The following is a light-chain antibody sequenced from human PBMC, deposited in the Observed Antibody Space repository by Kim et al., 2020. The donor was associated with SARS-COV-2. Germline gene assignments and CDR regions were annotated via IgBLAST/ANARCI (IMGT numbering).Light chain of an antibody. Sequence: SSELTQDPAVSVALGQTVRITCQGDSLRSYYATWYQQKPGQAPIVVIYVKNNRPSGIPDRFSGSSSGNTAYLTITGTQAGDEADYYCNSRDSNDNVVFGGGTQLTVL. CDR3: NSRDSNDNVV. J-gene: IGLJ2*01. CDR1: SLRSYY. V-gene: IGLV3-19*01. CDR2: VKN.